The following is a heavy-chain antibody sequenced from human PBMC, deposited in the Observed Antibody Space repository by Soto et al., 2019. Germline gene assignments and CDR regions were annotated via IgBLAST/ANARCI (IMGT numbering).Heavy chain of an antibody. Sequence: QVQLVQSGAEVKKPGSSVKVSCKASGGTFSSYAISWVRQAPGQGLEWMGGIIPIFGTANYAQKFQGRVTVTAHVSTSRDNMELTSLRSEDTAVYYYAAPTQYYYDSSGHSAWFDSWGQGTLVTVSS. CDR3: AAPTQYYYDSSGHSAWFDS. CDR2: IIPIFGTA. V-gene: IGHV1-69*12. D-gene: IGHD3-22*01. J-gene: IGHJ5*01. CDR1: GGTFSSYA.